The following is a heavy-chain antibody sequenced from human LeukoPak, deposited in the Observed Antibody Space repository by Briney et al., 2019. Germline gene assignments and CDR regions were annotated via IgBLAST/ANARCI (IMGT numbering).Heavy chain of an antibody. CDR1: GFTFSSYW. V-gene: IGHV3-23*01. D-gene: IGHD6-19*01. CDR3: AKGRLEQWLVIGGYFDY. J-gene: IGHJ4*02. CDR2: ISGSGGST. Sequence: GGSLRLSCAASGFTFSSYWMSWVRQAPGKGLEWVSAISGSGGSTYYADSVKGRFTISRDNSKNTLYLQMNSLRAEDTAVYYCAKGRLEQWLVIGGYFDYWGQGTLVTVSS.